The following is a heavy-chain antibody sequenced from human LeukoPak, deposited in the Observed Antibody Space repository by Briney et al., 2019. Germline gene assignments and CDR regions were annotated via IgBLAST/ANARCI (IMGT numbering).Heavy chain of an antibody. V-gene: IGHV3-7*03. D-gene: IGHD3-16*01. CDR2: INQDGTES. Sequence: GGSLRLSCTGSGFSFSSFWMHWVRQAPGKGLEWVANINQDGTESYYADSVKGRFTISRDNAKNSLYLQMTSLRAEDTAVYFCARGGGLDVWGQGATVTVSS. J-gene: IGHJ6*02. CDR3: ARGGGLDV. CDR1: GFSFSSFW.